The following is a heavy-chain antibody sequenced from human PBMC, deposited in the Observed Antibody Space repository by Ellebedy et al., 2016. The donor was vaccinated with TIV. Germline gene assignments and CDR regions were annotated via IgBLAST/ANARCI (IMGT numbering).Heavy chain of an antibody. V-gene: IGHV4-34*01. CDR1: GGSFSCYY. D-gene: IGHD6-19*01. CDR3: AEGRSGWYYFDY. J-gene: IGHJ4*02. Sequence: SETLSLTCGVYGGSFSCYYWSWVRQPPGKGLEWIGEVNQSVRTNYHPSLKSRVTILVEPSKNQFSLRLSSVTAADTAVYYCAEGRSGWYYFDYWGQGTLVTVSS. CDR2: VNQSVRT.